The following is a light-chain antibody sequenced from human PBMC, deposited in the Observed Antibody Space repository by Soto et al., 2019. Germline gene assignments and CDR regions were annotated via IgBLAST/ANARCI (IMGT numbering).Light chain of an antibody. CDR1: SSKIGAGYD. CDR2: ANS. V-gene: IGLV1-40*01. CDR3: QSYDNSLGGFYV. J-gene: IGLJ1*01. Sequence: QSVLTQPPSVSGAPGQRVTISCTGSSSKIGAGYDLHWYQQLPGRAPKLLIYANSNLPSGVPERFSGSRSGTSASLAITGLQAEDEADYSCQSYDNSLGGFYVFGTGTKVTVL.